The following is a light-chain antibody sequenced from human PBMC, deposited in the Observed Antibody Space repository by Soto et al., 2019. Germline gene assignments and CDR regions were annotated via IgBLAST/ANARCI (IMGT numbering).Light chain of an antibody. CDR3: QQRYSWPPRLT. CDR1: QSVGSS. J-gene: IGKJ3*01. Sequence: EIVLTQSPATLSLSPGERATLSCRASQSVGSSLAWYQQKPGQAPRLLIYDTSNRATGIPARFSGSGSGTDFTLTISSLEPEDFAVYYCQQRYSWPPRLTFGPVTKVDI. V-gene: IGKV3-11*01. CDR2: DTS.